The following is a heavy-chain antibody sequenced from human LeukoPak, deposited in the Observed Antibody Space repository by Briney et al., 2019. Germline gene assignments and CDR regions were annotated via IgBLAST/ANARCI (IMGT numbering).Heavy chain of an antibody. J-gene: IGHJ4*02. Sequence: PSETLSLTCIVPGGSISKSPYYWAWIRQPPGKGLEWIGSVSNSGSAYYNASLKSRVTISVDTSKNHFSLKVSSVTAADTAIYYCARFSSGWFYFDYWGQGTLVTVSS. CDR2: VSNSGSA. CDR1: GGSISKSPYY. D-gene: IGHD6-19*01. V-gene: IGHV4-39*07. CDR3: ARFSSGWFYFDY.